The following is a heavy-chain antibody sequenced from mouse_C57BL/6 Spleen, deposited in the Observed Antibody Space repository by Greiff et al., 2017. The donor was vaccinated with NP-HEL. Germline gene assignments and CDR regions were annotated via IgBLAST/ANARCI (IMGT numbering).Heavy chain of an antibody. V-gene: IGHV14-1*01. Sequence: EVQLQQSGAELVRPGASVKLSCTASGFNIKDYYMHWVKQRPEQGLEWIGRIDPEDGDTEYAPKFQGKATMTAYTSSNTAYLQLSSLTSEDTAVYYCTTDYYGSSSGYFDYWGQGTTLTVSS. CDR3: TTDYYGSSSGYFDY. CDR1: GFNIKDYY. D-gene: IGHD1-1*01. CDR2: IDPEDGDT. J-gene: IGHJ2*01.